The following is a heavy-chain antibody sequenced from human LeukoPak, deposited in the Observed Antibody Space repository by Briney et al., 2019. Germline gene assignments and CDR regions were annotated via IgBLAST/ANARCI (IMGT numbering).Heavy chain of an antibody. CDR1: GFTFSSYS. Sequence: GGSLRLSCAASGFTFSSYSMNWVRQAPGKGLEWVSSISSSSSYIYYADSVKGRFTISRDNAKTSLYLQMNSLRAEDTAVYYCASELVAGTDYWGEGTLVTVSS. CDR3: ASELVAGTDY. D-gene: IGHD6-19*01. CDR2: ISSSSSYI. J-gene: IGHJ4*02. V-gene: IGHV3-21*01.